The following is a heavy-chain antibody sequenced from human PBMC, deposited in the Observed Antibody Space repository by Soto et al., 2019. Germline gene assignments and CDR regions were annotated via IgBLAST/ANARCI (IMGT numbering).Heavy chain of an antibody. CDR1: GGSISSGDYY. CDR2: IYYSGST. Sequence: QVQLQESGPGLVKPSQTLSLTCTVSGGSISSGDYYWSWIRQPPGKGLEWIGYIYYSGSTYYNPSLKSRVTISVDTSKNQFSLKLSSVTATDTAVYYCARGNGGGSAAPNFDYWGQGTLVTVSS. D-gene: IGHD2-2*01. V-gene: IGHV4-30-4*01. J-gene: IGHJ4*02. CDR3: ARGNGGGSAAPNFDY.